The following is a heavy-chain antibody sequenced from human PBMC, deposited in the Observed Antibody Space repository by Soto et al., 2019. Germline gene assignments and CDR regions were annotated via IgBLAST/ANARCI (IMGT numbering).Heavy chain of an antibody. Sequence: PSETLSLTCAVYGGSFSGYYWSWIRQPPGKGLEWIGEINHSGSTNYNPSLKSRVTISVDTSKNQFSLKLSSVTAADTAVYYCARGPDTVVVPADYGMDVWGQGTTVTVSS. CDR1: GGSFSGYY. CDR3: ARGPDTVVVPADYGMDV. D-gene: IGHD2-2*01. V-gene: IGHV4-34*01. J-gene: IGHJ6*02. CDR2: INHSGST.